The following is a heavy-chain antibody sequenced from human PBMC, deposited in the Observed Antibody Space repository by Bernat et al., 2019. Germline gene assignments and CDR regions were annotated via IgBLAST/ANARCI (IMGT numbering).Heavy chain of an antibody. CDR1: GYNFTTYW. D-gene: IGHD6-19*01. Sequence: EMQLVQSGAEVKKPGESLKISCKGSGYNFTTYWIGWVRQMPGKGLEWMGIIYPGDSDTRYSPSLQGQVTISVDKSISIAYLQWGILKASDTAIYYCARRRQMAGSVEDAFDLWDQGTMVTASS. J-gene: IGHJ3*01. CDR3: ARRRQMAGSVEDAFDL. V-gene: IGHV5-51*01. CDR2: IYPGDSDT.